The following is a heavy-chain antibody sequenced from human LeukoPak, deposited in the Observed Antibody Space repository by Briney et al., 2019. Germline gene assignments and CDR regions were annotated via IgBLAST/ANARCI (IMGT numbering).Heavy chain of an antibody. Sequence: PGGSLRLSCAASGLTLSHYYMTWVRQAPGKGLEWVASINHNGNVNYYVDSVKGRFTISRDNAKNSLYLQMSNLRAEDTAVYFCARGGGLDVWGQGATVTVSS. J-gene: IGHJ6*02. D-gene: IGHD3-16*01. CDR1: GLTLSHYY. V-gene: IGHV3-7*03. CDR2: INHNGNVN. CDR3: ARGGGLDV.